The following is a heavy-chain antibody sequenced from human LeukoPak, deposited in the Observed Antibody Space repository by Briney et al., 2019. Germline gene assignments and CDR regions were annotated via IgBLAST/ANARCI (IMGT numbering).Heavy chain of an antibody. Sequence: GGSLRLSCAASGFTFSSYAMHWVRQAPGEGLEWVAVIWYDGSKKYYADSVKGRCTITRDNSKNTVYLQMNSLRVEDSAVYYCARGDCSGTSCYLIDYWGQGTLVTVSS. J-gene: IGHJ4*02. CDR3: ARGDCSGTSCYLIDY. V-gene: IGHV3-33*08. D-gene: IGHD2-2*01. CDR1: GFTFSSYA. CDR2: IWYDGSKK.